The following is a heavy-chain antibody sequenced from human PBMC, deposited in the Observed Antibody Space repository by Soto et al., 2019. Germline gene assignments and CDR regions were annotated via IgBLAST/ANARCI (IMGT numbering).Heavy chain of an antibody. CDR3: ARGHYYYAMDV. V-gene: IGHV4-30-2*01. J-gene: IGHJ6*02. CDR2: ISHGGSP. CDR1: GGSVSSGVFS. Sequence: QLKLQESGSGVVKPSQTLSLTCAVSGGSVSSGVFSWNWIRHPPGQGLEWIGYISHGGSPHYTPSLSVRVSISVDRSTNVISLNLTSMTPAHTAVYFCARGHYYYAMDVWGQGTTVTVSS.